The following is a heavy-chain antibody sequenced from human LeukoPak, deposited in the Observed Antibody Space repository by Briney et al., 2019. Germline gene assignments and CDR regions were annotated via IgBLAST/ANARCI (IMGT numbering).Heavy chain of an antibody. CDR3: ARTPGVAPNRYWYFDL. CDR2: ISYDGSNK. D-gene: IGHD5-12*01. V-gene: IGHV3-30-3*01. Sequence: PGGSLRLSCAASGFTFSSYAMRWVRQAPGKGLEWVAVISYDGSNKYYADSVKGRFTISRDNSKNTLYLQMNSLRAEDTAVYYCARTPGVAPNRYWYFDLWGRGTLVTVSS. CDR1: GFTFSSYA. J-gene: IGHJ2*01.